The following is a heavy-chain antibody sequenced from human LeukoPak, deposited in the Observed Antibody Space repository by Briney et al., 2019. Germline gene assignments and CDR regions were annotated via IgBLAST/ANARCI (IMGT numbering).Heavy chain of an antibody. CDR1: GFTFSSYG. J-gene: IGHJ4*02. CDR3: ARVRTSGDYCFDY. Sequence: GGSLRLSCAASGFTFSSYGMSWVRQAPGKGLEWVSGISGSGGSTYYADSVKGRFTISRDNSKNTLYLQMNSLKTEDTAVYYCARVRTSGDYCFDYWGQGTLVTVSS. D-gene: IGHD1-26*01. V-gene: IGHV3-23*01. CDR2: ISGSGGST.